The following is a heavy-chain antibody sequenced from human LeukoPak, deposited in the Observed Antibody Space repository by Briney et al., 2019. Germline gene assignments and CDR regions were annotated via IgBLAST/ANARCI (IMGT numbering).Heavy chain of an antibody. J-gene: IGHJ6*04. CDR1: GFSLSGFW. CDR2: MKQDGSEK. Sequence: QPGGSLRLSCVASGFSLSGFWIRWVRQAPGKGLEWVAAMKQDGSEKHYVDSVKGRTTISRDNAQNSLYLQINSLRVEDSAVYYCARDRGTTPGIYYGMDVWGKGTTVTVSS. CDR3: ARDRGTTPGIYYGMDV. V-gene: IGHV3-7*03. D-gene: IGHD1-14*01.